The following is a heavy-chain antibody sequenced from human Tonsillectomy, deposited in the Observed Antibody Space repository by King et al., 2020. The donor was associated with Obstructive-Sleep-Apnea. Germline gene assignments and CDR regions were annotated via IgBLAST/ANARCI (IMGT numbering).Heavy chain of an antibody. CDR2: INHSGST. J-gene: IGHJ4*02. CDR1: GGSFSGYY. Sequence: VQLQQWGAGLLKPSETLSLTCAVYGGSFSGYYWSWIRQPPGKGLEWIGEINHSGSTNYNPSLKSRVTISVDTSKNQFSLKLSSVTAADTAVYYCARRRTGTTWAYWGQGTLVTVSS. V-gene: IGHV4-34*01. CDR3: ARRRTGTTWAY. D-gene: IGHD1-1*01.